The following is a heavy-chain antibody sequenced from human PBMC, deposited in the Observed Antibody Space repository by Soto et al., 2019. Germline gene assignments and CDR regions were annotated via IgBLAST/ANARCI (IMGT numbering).Heavy chain of an antibody. CDR2: ISSGSSYI. D-gene: IGHD6-19*01. CDR1: GFTFSNYG. J-gene: IGHJ1*01. V-gene: IGHV3-21*02. Sequence: EVQLVESGGGLVKPGGSLRISCAASGFTFSNYGMNWVRQAPGKGLEWVSSISSGSSYIFYADSVKGRFTISRDNAENSLYLQMNSLKAEDSAVYYCARDPGSGWEYLQHWGQGTLVTVSS. CDR3: ARDPGSGWEYLQH.